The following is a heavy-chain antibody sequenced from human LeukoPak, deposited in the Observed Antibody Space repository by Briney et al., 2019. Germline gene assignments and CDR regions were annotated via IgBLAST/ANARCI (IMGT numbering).Heavy chain of an antibody. CDR2: INDGGRST. CDR3: ARVRSSSFPDY. CDR1: GFTFSSYW. J-gene: IGHJ4*02. V-gene: IGHV3-74*01. D-gene: IGHD6-13*01. Sequence: GGSLRLSCAASGFTFSSYWMHWVRQAPGKGLVGVSRINDGGRSTSYADSVKGRFTISRDNAENSLYLQMNSLRAEDTAMYYCARVRSSSFPDYWGQGTLVTISS.